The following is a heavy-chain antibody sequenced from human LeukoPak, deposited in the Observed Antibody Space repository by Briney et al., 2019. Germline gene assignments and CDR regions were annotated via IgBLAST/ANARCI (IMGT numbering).Heavy chain of an antibody. Sequence: KASETLSLTCTVSGGSISSSSYYWGWIRQPPGKGLEWIGSIYYSGSTYYNPSLKSRVTISVDTSKNQFSLKLSSVTAADTAVYYCASGERTWIQLWPLKFDYWGQGTLVTVSS. J-gene: IGHJ4*02. CDR2: IYYSGST. CDR3: ASGERTWIQLWPLKFDY. V-gene: IGHV4-39*07. CDR1: GGSISSSSYY. D-gene: IGHD5-18*01.